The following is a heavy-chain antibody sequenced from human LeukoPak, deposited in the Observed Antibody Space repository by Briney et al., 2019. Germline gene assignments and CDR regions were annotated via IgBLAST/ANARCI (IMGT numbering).Heavy chain of an antibody. V-gene: IGHV3-64*01. CDR2: ISSNGGST. D-gene: IGHD6-6*01. CDR3: EKESSDAFDI. Sequence: PGGSLRLSCAASRFTFSRYAMHWVRQAPGKGLEYVSAISSNGGSTYYANSVKGRFTISRDNSKNTLYLQMNSLRAEDTAVYYCEKESSDAFDIWGQGTMVTVSS. J-gene: IGHJ3*02. CDR1: RFTFSRYA.